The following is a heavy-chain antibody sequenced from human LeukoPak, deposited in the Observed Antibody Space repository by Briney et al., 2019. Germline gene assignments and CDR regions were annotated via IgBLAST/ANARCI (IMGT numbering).Heavy chain of an antibody. V-gene: IGHV3-33*01. Sequence: GGSLRLSCAASGFTFSSYGMHWVRQAPGKGLEWVAVIWYDGSNKYYADSVKGRFTISRDNSKNTLYLQMNSLRAEDTAVYYCVRDVGVVITPGAFDIWGQGTMVTVSS. CDR3: VRDVGVVITPGAFDI. CDR1: GFTFSSYG. D-gene: IGHD3-3*01. J-gene: IGHJ3*02. CDR2: IWYDGSNK.